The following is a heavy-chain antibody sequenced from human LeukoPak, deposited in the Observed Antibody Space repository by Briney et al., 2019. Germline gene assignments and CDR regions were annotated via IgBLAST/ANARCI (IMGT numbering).Heavy chain of an antibody. CDR2: ISGSGAST. V-gene: IGHV3-23*01. Sequence: PGGSLRLSCAASGFTFSNYAMSWVRQAPGKGLEWVSSISGSGASTYYADSVKVRFTISRDNSKNTLYLQMNSLRAEDTALYYCAKDKSGGWELLRDHDAFDIWGQGTMVTVSS. D-gene: IGHD1-26*01. J-gene: IGHJ3*02. CDR3: AKDKSGGWELLRDHDAFDI. CDR1: GFTFSNYA.